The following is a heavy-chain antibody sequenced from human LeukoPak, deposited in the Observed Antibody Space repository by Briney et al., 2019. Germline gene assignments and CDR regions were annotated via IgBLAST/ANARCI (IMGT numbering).Heavy chain of an antibody. CDR3: ARGYGPGSYYHY. Sequence: PSETLSLTCTVYGGSFSGYYWSWIRQPPGKGLEWIGEINHSGGTNYNPSLKSRVTISVDTSKNQFSLKLSSVTAADTAVYYCARGYGPGSYYHYWGQGTLVTVSS. D-gene: IGHD3-10*01. CDR1: GGSFSGYY. J-gene: IGHJ4*02. V-gene: IGHV4-34*01. CDR2: INHSGGT.